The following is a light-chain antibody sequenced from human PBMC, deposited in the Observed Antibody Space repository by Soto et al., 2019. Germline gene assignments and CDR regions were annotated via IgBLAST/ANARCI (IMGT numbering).Light chain of an antibody. V-gene: IGLV2-8*01. CDR3: SSYAGSNTLVV. CDR2: EVS. CDR1: SSDVGGYNY. J-gene: IGLJ2*01. Sequence: QSALTQPPSASGSPGQSVTISCTGTSSDVGGYNYVSWYQQHPGKAPKLMIYEVSKRPSGVPDRFSGSKSGNTASLTDSGLQADDEADDYCSSYAGSNTLVVFGGGTKLTVL.